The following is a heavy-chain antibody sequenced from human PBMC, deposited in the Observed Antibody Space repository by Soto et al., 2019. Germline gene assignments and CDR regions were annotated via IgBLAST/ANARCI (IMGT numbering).Heavy chain of an antibody. Sequence: VQLVESGGGLVQPGGSLRLSCAVSGFTLSNSWMGWARQAPGKGLEGVATINQDGSEKYYADSVKGRFTISRDNAQNSLYLQMNSLRAEDTAVYYCARDAPRYFDPWGRGTLVTVSS. CDR3: ARDAPRYFDP. CDR2: INQDGSEK. V-gene: IGHV3-7*05. CDR1: GFTLSNSW. J-gene: IGHJ2*01.